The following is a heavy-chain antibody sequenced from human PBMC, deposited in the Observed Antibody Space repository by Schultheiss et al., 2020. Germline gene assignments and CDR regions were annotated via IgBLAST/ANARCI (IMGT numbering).Heavy chain of an antibody. V-gene: IGHV3-48*04. CDR3: ARDSTALRFSGSGSYYKNYFDY. CDR1: GFTFSSYS. CDR2: ISSSSSTI. J-gene: IGHJ4*02. Sequence: GESLKISCAASGFTFSSYSMNWVRQAPGKGLEWVSYISSSSSTIYYADSVKGRFTISRDNAKNSLYLQMDSLRAEDTAVYFCARDSTALRFSGSGSYYKNYFDYWAQGTLVTVSS. D-gene: IGHD3-10*01.